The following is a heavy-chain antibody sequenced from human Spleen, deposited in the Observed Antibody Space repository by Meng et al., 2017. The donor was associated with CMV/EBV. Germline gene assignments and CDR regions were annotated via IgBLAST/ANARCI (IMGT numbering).Heavy chain of an antibody. J-gene: IGHJ6*02. Sequence: GGSLRLSCAASGFTFRNYAMHWFRQAPGKGLEYVSAIDYSGGSTYYADSVKGRFTISRDNSKNTLYLQMGSLRAEDMAIYYCARRDYYYGMDVWVQGTTVTVSS. V-gene: IGHV3-64*02. CDR3: ARRDYYYGMDV. CDR2: IDYSGGST. CDR1: GFTFRNYA.